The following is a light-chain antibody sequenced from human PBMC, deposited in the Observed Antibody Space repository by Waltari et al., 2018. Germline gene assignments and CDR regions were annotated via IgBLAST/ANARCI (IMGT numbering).Light chain of an antibody. Sequence: EIVLTQSPATLSLSPGERATLSCRASQSVSSYLAWYQQKPGQAPRPLIYDASNRATGIPARFSGSGSGTDFTLTISSLEAEDFAVYYCQQRSSWPRTFGLGTKVEVK. CDR1: QSVSSY. CDR3: QQRSSWPRT. CDR2: DAS. J-gene: IGKJ1*01. V-gene: IGKV3-11*01.